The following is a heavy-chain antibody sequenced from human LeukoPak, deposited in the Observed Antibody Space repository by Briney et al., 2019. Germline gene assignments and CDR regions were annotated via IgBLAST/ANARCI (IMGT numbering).Heavy chain of an antibody. J-gene: IGHJ4*02. CDR1: GFTFSSCW. CDR2: IKQDGSEK. Sequence: PGGSLRLSCAASGFTFSSCWMSWVRQAPGKGLEWVANIKQDGSEKYYVDSVKGRFTISRDNAKNSLYLQMNSLRAEDTAVYYCARDPGGYFDYWGQGTLVTVSS. D-gene: IGHD2-8*02. CDR3: ARDPGGYFDY. V-gene: IGHV3-7*01.